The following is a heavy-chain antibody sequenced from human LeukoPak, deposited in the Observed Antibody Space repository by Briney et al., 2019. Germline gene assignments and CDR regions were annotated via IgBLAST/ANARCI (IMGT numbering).Heavy chain of an antibody. CDR2: INTNTGNP. CDR3: AREPPAYYDILTGSNWFDP. D-gene: IGHD3-9*01. V-gene: IGHV7-4-1*02. J-gene: IGHJ5*02. Sequence: GASVKVSCKASGYTFTSYAMNWVRQAPGQGLEWMGWINTNTGNPTYAQGFTGRFVFSLDTSVSTAYLQISSLKAEDTAVYYCAREPPAYYDILTGSNWFDPWGQGTLVTVSA. CDR1: GYTFTSYA.